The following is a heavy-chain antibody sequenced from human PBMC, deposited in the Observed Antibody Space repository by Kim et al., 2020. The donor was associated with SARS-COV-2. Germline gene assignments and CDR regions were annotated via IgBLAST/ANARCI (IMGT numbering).Heavy chain of an antibody. CDR2: IYYTGST. J-gene: IGHJ4*02. Sequence: SETLSLTCTVSGGSISTYYWSWIRQPPGKGLEWIGYIYYTGSTNYNPSLKSRVTISVDTSKNQFSLKLSSVTAADTAVYYCARHGIDSSRWRFDYWGQGT. CDR1: GGSISTYY. CDR3: ARHGIDSSRWRFDY. V-gene: IGHV4-59*08. D-gene: IGHD6-13*01.